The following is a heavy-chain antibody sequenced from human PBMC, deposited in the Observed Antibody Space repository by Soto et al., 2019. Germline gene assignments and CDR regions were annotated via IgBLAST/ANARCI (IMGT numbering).Heavy chain of an antibody. D-gene: IGHD3-22*01. CDR1: GGTFSSYA. CDR3: ARGGEGGYYYGWFDP. V-gene: IGHV1-69*13. CDR2: IIPIFGTA. J-gene: IGHJ5*02. Sequence: SVKVSCKASGGTFSSYAISWVRQAPGQGLEWMGGIIPIFGTANYAQKFQGRVTITAGESTSTAYMELSSLRSEDTAVYYCARGGEGGYYYGWFDPWGQGTLVTVSS.